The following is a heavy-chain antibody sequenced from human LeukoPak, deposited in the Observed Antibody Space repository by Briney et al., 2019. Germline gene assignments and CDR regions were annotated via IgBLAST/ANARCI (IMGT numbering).Heavy chain of an antibody. Sequence: SSETLSLTCTVSGGSISNSYYWGWIRQPPGKGLEWIGSVYYSGSTYYNPSLKSRVTISVDTSKNQFSLKLSSVTAADTAVYYCARGRNYYPMDVWGKGTTVSVSS. CDR3: ARGRNYYPMDV. J-gene: IGHJ6*03. CDR1: GGSISNSYY. CDR2: VYYSGST. V-gene: IGHV4-39*01. D-gene: IGHD3-10*01.